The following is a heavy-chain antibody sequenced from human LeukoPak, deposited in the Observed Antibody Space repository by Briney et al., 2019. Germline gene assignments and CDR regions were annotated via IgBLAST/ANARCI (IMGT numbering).Heavy chain of an antibody. Sequence: GSLRLSCTASGFTFGDYAMSWFRQAPGKGLEWIGEINHSGSTNYNPSLKSRVTISVDTSKNQFSLKPSSVTAADTAVYYCARHRCSGGSCYPMNWFDPWGQGTLVTVSS. J-gene: IGHJ5*02. CDR1: GFTFGDYA. CDR2: INHSGST. D-gene: IGHD2-15*01. V-gene: IGHV4-34*01. CDR3: ARHRCSGGSCYPMNWFDP.